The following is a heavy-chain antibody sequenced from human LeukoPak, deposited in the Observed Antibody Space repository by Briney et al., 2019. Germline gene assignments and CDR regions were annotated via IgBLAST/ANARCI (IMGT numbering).Heavy chain of an antibody. CDR1: GFTFSSYG. V-gene: IGHV3-33*01. Sequence: GRSLRLSCAASGFTFSSYGMHWVRQAPGKGLEWVAVIWYDGSNKYYADSVKGRFTISGDNSKNTLYLQMNSLRAEDTAVYYCARESYCGGDCYPHNWFDPWGQGTLVTVSS. D-gene: IGHD2-21*02. CDR3: ARESYCGGDCYPHNWFDP. CDR2: IWYDGSNK. J-gene: IGHJ5*02.